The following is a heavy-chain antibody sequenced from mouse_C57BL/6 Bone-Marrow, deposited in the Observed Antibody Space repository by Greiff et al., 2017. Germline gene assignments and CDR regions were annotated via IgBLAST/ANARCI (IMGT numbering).Heavy chain of an antibody. V-gene: IGHV2-2*01. J-gene: IGHJ3*01. Sequence: QVQLQESGPGLVQPSQSLSITCTVSGFSLTSYGVHWVRQSPGKGLEWLGVIWSGGSTDYNAAFISRLSISKDNSKSQVFFKMNSLQADDTAIYYCARSLTGTLGFAYWGQGTLVTVSA. CDR3: ARSLTGTLGFAY. D-gene: IGHD4-1*01. CDR1: GFSLTSYG. CDR2: IWSGGST.